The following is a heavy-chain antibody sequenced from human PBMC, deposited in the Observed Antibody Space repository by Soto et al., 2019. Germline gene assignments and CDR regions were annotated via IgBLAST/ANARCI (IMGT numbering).Heavy chain of an antibody. Sequence: SETLSLTCAVSGGSISSGGYSWSWIRQPPGKGLEWIGYIYHSGSTYYNPSLKSRVTISVDRSKNQFSLKLSSVTAADTAVYYCARGPPSHSAQGTLVTVSS. J-gene: IGHJ4*02. CDR1: GGSISSGGYS. CDR3: ARGPPSH. CDR2: IYHSGST. V-gene: IGHV4-30-2*01.